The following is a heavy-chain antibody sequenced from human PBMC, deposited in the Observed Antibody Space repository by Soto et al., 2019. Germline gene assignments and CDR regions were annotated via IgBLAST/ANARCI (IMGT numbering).Heavy chain of an antibody. CDR2: ISNSGNTI. V-gene: IGHV3-48*03. CDR1: RFVFKIYE. J-gene: IGHJ6*02. CDR3: ARDIDNRDYYYGLDV. Sequence: SLGLSCVASRFVFKIYEMNGVRQTPGKGLEWISYISNSGNTIYVADSMRGRFTISRDNAKNSLFLQMNSLRADDTAVYYCARDIDNRDYYYGLDVWGQGTTVTVSS. D-gene: IGHD1-20*01.